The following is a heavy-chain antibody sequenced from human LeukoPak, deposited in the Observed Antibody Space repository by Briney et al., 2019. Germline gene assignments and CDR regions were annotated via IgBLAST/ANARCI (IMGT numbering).Heavy chain of an antibody. CDR3: ARDLMYSNTWRFDP. Sequence: GGSLRLSCAASGFTFSTYGMHWVRQAPGKGLEWVAFIWNAGSNKYYAESVKGRFTISRDNSKNTLYLQTNSLRAEDTAVYYCARDLMYSNTWRFDPWGQGTLVTVSS. CDR2: IWNAGSNK. D-gene: IGHD6-13*01. CDR1: GFTFSTYG. V-gene: IGHV3-33*01. J-gene: IGHJ5*02.